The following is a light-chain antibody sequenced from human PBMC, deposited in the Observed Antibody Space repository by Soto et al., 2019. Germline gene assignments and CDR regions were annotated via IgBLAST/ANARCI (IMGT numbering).Light chain of an antibody. Sequence: ELVLTQSPGTLSLSPGERATLSCRASQSVTSSHLGWYHQKTGQAPRLLIYGASTRATGVPDRFSGSGSGTDFTLTISRLGPEDFAVYYCQDFGSLPYTFGQGTKLEIK. CDR1: QSVTSSH. CDR2: GAS. CDR3: QDFGSLPYT. J-gene: IGKJ2*01. V-gene: IGKV3-20*01.